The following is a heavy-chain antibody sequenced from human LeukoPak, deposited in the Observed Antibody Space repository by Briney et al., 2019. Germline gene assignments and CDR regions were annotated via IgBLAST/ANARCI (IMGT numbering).Heavy chain of an antibody. CDR1: GYTFTSYG. D-gene: IGHD1-14*01. V-gene: IGHV1-2*02. Sequence: ASVKVSCKASGYTFTSYGISWVRQAPGQGLEWMGWINPNSGGTNYAQKFQGRVTMTRDTSISTAYMELSRLRSDDTAVYYCARVLTGLDPDDAFDIWGQGTMVTVSS. CDR3: ARVLTGLDPDDAFDI. J-gene: IGHJ3*02. CDR2: INPNSGGT.